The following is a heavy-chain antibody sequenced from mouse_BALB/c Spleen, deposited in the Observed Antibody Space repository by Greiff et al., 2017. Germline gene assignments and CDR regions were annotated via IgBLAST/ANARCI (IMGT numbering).Heavy chain of an antibody. CDR3: ARGLFAY. J-gene: IGHJ3*01. CDR1: GFTFSDYY. V-gene: IGHV5-4*02. Sequence: EVQLQESGGGLVKPGGSLKLSCAASGFTFSDYYMYWVRQTPEKRLEWVATISDGGSYTYYPDSVKGRFTISRDNAKNNLYLQMSSLKSEDTAMYYCARGLFAYWGQGTLVTVSA. CDR2: ISDGGSYT.